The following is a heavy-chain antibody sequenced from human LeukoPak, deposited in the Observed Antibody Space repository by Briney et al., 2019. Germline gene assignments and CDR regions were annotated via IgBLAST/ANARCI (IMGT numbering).Heavy chain of an antibody. CDR1: GYTFTTNY. CDR2: INPNSGGT. D-gene: IGHD3-22*01. CDR3: ARDRGISMIATDFDY. V-gene: IGHV1-2*02. Sequence: ASVKVSCKASGYTFTTNYIHWVRQAPGQGLEWMGWINPNSGGTSYAQKFQGRVTMTRDTSISTAYMELSRLRSEDTAVYYCARDRGISMIATDFDYWGQGTLVIVSS. J-gene: IGHJ4*02.